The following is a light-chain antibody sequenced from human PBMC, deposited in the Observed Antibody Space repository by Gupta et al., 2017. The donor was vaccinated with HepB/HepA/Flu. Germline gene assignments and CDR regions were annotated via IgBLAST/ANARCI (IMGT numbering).Light chain of an antibody. CDR1: QSLADTDGSTY. J-gene: IGKJ4*01. V-gene: IGKV2-30*01. CDR2: KVS. CDR3: MQSTHWPPLA. Sequence: DVVLTQSPLSLPVILGQPASMSCWSSQSLADTDGSTYLSWFQQRPGQPPRRLIYKVSNRDSGVPDRFSGSGSGSDFTLTISSVEAEDVGLYYCMQSTHWPPLAFGGGTKVEI.